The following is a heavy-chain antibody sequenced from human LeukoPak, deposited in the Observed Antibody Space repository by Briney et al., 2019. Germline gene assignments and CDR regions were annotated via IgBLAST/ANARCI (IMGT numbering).Heavy chain of an antibody. D-gene: IGHD1-7*01. CDR1: GFTFNSYA. CDR2: ISYDGSIS. Sequence: GRSLRLSCAASGFTFNSYAVHWVRQAPGKGLEWVAVISYDGSISFYAASVKGRFTISRDNAKNSLYLQMNSLRAEDTAVYYCARDMASGTTFDYWGQGTLVTVSS. CDR3: ARDMASGTTFDY. V-gene: IGHV3-30-3*01. J-gene: IGHJ4*02.